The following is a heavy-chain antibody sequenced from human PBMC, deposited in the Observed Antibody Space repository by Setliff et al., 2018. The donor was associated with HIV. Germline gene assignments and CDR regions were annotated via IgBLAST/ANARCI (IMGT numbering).Heavy chain of an antibody. Sequence: KPSETLSLTCTVSGGSITSENYYWNWIRQPAGKGLAWVGRMYSSGSTGYNPSLKSRVTIFVDTSKNQCSLKVTSVTATDTAVYYCARDIHSSPWYGVGGMDVWGQGTTVTVSS. CDR3: ARDIHSSPWYGVGGMDV. V-gene: IGHV4-61*02. D-gene: IGHD6-13*01. CDR2: MYSSGST. J-gene: IGHJ6*02. CDR1: GGSITSENYY.